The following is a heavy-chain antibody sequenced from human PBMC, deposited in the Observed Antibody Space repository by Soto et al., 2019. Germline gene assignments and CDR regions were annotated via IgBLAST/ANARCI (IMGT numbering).Heavy chain of an antibody. D-gene: IGHD2-2*02. J-gene: IGHJ6*02. CDR2: IGAARDP. V-gene: IGHV3-13*05. CDR3: ARAYTGRLPRRADYYYAMDV. CDR1: GLTFSNFD. Sequence: GGSLRLSCATSGLTFSNFDMHWVRQVLGKGLEWVSAIGAARDPYYLGSVKGRFTISRGNAKNSVYLQMNDLRAGDSAVYYCARAYTGRLPRRADYYYAMDVWGQGTTVTVSS.